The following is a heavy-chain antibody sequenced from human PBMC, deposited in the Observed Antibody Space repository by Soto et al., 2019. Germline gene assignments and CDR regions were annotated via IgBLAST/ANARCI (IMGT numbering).Heavy chain of an antibody. V-gene: IGHV4-34*01. CDR3: ARYRGSSSSWYWFDP. D-gene: IGHD6-13*01. Sequence: TSETLSLTCAVYGGSFSGYYWSWIRQPPGKGLEWIGEINHSGSTNYNPSLKSRVTISVDTSKNQFSLKLSSVTAADTAVYYCARYRGSSSSWYWFDPWGQGTLVTVSS. CDR2: INHSGST. CDR1: GGSFSGYY. J-gene: IGHJ5*02.